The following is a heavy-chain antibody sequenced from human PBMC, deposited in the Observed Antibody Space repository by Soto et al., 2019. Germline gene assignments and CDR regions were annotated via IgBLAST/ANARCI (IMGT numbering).Heavy chain of an antibody. CDR1: GFTFTSSA. V-gene: IGHV1-58*01. J-gene: IGHJ6*02. CDR3: AAAGTTLPSMAVAGMDYYYYGMDV. CDR2: IVVGSGNT. D-gene: IGHD6-19*01. Sequence: QMQLVQSGPEVKKPGTSVKVSCKASGFTFTSSAVQWVRQARGQRLEWIGWIVVGSGNTNYAQKVQERVTITRDMSTSTAXXEXSXXRSEDTAVYYCAAAGTTLPSMAVAGMDYYYYGMDVWGQGTTVTVSS.